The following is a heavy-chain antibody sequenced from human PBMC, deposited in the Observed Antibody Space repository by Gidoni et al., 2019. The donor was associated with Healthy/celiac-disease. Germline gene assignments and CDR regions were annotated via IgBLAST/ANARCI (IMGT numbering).Heavy chain of an antibody. J-gene: IGHJ4*02. CDR1: GFPFSSYA. CDR2: ISGSGGST. D-gene: IGHD3-16*01. V-gene: IGHV3-23*01. Sequence: EVRLLGSGGGLVQPGGSLRLSCAASGFPFSSYAMSWVRQAPGKALEWVSAISGSGGSTYYADSVKGRFTISRDNSKNTLYLQMNSLRAEDTAVYYCAKDYDLRPYYFDYWGQGTLVTVSS. CDR3: AKDYDLRPYYFDY.